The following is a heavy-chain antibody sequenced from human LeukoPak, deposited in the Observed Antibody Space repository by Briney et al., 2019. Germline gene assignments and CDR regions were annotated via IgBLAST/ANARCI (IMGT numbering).Heavy chain of an antibody. V-gene: IGHV3-30-3*01. CDR2: ISYDGSNK. CDR3: ARDRGSGYDFEN. Sequence: GKSLRLSCAASGFTFSGYPIHWVRQAPGKGLEWVAVISYDGSNKYYADSVKGRFTISRDNSKNTLYLQMNSLRAEDTAVYYCARDRGSGYDFENWGQGTLVTVSS. J-gene: IGHJ4*02. CDR1: GFTFSGYP. D-gene: IGHD5-12*01.